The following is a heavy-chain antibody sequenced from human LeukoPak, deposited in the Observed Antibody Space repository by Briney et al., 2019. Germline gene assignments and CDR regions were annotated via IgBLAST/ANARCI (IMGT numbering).Heavy chain of an antibody. V-gene: IGHV4-61*02. J-gene: IGHJ5*02. Sequence: ASQTLSLTCTVSGGSVSSGSYYWSWIRQPAGKGLEWIGRIYTSGSTNYNPSLKSRVTISVDTSKNQFSLKLSSVTAADTAVYYCARAVPRFLEWLSLPGNWFDPWGQGTLVTVSS. D-gene: IGHD3-3*01. CDR1: GGSVSSGSYY. CDR3: ARAVPRFLEWLSLPGNWFDP. CDR2: IYTSGST.